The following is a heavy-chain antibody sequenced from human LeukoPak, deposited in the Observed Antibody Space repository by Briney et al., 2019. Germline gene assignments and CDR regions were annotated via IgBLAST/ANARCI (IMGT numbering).Heavy chain of an antibody. J-gene: IGHJ4*02. CDR3: ARENYYDTSGYFY. CDR2: ISSSSSYI. Sequence: GGSLRLSCAASGFTFSSYSMNWVRQAPGKGLEWVSCISSSSSYIYYADSVKGRFTISRDNAKNSVYLQMNSLRAEDTAVYYCARENYYDTSGYFYWGQGTLVTVSS. D-gene: IGHD3-22*01. CDR1: GFTFSSYS. V-gene: IGHV3-21*01.